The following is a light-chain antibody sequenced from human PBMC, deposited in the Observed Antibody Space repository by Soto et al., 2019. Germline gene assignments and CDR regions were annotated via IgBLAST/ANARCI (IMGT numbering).Light chain of an antibody. Sequence: QTVVTQEPSFSVSPGGTVTLTCGLSSGSVSTNYYPSWYQQTPGQAPRTLMYNTNSRSSGVPDRFSGSILGNKAALTITGAQADDESDYYCMLFMGGGIPGVFGGGTKLTVL. J-gene: IGLJ3*02. V-gene: IGLV8-61*01. CDR3: MLFMGGGIPGV. CDR2: NTN. CDR1: SGSVSTNYY.